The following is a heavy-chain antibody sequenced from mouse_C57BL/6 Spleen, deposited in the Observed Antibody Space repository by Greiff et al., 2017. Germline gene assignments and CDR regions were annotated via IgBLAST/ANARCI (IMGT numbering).Heavy chain of an antibody. D-gene: IGHD4-1*01. V-gene: IGHV14-4*01. J-gene: IGHJ2*01. CDR3: TTGKLTGTVY. CDR2: IDPENGDT. CDR1: GFNIKDDY. Sequence: VQLQQSGAELVRPGASVKLSCTASGFNIKDDYMHWVKQRPEQGLEWIGWIDPENGDTEYASKFQGKATITADTSSNTAYLQLSSLTAEDTAVDYCTTGKLTGTVYWGQGTTLTVSS.